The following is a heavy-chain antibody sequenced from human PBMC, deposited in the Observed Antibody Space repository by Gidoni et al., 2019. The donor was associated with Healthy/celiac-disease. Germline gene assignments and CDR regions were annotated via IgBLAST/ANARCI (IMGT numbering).Heavy chain of an antibody. CDR3: ASQTNPSSGFDY. D-gene: IGHD6-19*01. J-gene: IGHJ4*02. V-gene: IGHV3-21*01. Sequence: EVQLVESGGGLVKPGGSLRLSCAASGFTFSSYSMNWVRQAPGKGLEWVSSISSSSSYIYYADSVKGRFTISRDNAKNSLYLQMNSLRAEDTAVYYCASQTNPSSGFDYWGQGTLVTVSS. CDR2: ISSSSSYI. CDR1: GFTFSSYS.